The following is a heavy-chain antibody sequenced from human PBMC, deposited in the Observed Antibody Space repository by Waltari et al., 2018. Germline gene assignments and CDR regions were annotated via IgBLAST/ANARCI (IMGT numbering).Heavy chain of an antibody. J-gene: IGHJ3*01. V-gene: IGHV4-39*02. Sequence: QLQLQESGPGLGKPSETLSLTCIVSGGSITSNRHYGAWLRQPPGQGLEWIGTMSYNGATYSSPSLKSRVTVSRDTSKNHLSLKLGSVTAADTAVYYCATYIGASIGTAAFDVWGQGTMVTVSS. D-gene: IGHD5-12*01. CDR2: MSYNGAT. CDR3: ATYIGASIGTAAFDV. CDR1: GGSITSNRHY.